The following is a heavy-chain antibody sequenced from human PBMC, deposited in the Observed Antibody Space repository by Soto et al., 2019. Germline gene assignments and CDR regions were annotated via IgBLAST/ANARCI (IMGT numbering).Heavy chain of an antibody. CDR2: IYYSGST. V-gene: IGHV4-31*03. J-gene: IGHJ6*02. D-gene: IGHD3-10*01. CDR1: GGSISSGGYY. Sequence: SETLSLTCTVSGGSISSGGYYWSWIRQHPGKGLEWIGYIYYSGSTYYNPSLKSRVTISVDTSKNQFSLKLSSVTAADTAVYYCARVGYYGSGRLPDYYGMDVWGQGTTVTVSS. CDR3: ARVGYYGSGRLPDYYGMDV.